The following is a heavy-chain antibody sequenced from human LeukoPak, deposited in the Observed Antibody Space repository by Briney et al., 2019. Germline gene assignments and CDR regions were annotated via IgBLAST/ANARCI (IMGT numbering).Heavy chain of an antibody. CDR1: AFTFPRYA. D-gene: IGHD3-10*01. CDR2: ISYVVGNK. CDR3: AKALHTMVRETDY. J-gene: IGHJ4*02. V-gene: IGHV3-30*07. Sequence: GGSLRLSCAASAFTFPRYARYWVRHAPRQGLEWVAFISYVVGNKYYAASVKGRFSISRHNTMKRLYLQMNSMRAEDTAVYYCAKALHTMVRETDYWGQGTLVTISS.